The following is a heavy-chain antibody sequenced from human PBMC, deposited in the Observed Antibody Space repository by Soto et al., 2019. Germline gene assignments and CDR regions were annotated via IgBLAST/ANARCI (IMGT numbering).Heavy chain of an antibody. CDR1: GYSISSGFY. V-gene: IGHV4-38-2*02. D-gene: IGHD6-19*01. CDR3: ARVHVMVVAGSTFDY. J-gene: IGHJ4*01. Sequence: SETLSLTCTVSGYSISSGFYWAWIRQPPGKGPEWIASIYHGGTTFYNPSLKSRITISVDTSNNQFSLKLTSVTAADTAVYYCARVHVMVVAGSTFDYWGHGTLVTVS. CDR2: IYHGGTT.